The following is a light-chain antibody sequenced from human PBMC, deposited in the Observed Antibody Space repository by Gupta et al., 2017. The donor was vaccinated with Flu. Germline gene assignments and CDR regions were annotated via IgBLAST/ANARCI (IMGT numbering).Light chain of an antibody. V-gene: IGLV1-44*01. CDR1: SSTYGINV. J-gene: IGLJ3*02. CDR2: NNN. Sequence: VTISFSTSSSTYGINVVRWYQQLPGTSPNPLIYNNNQRPPGDPARCSGSKSGTSASLAISGLQTEDEAEYYCAAWDDSRNGLWVFGGGTKLTVL. CDR3: AAWDDSRNGLWV.